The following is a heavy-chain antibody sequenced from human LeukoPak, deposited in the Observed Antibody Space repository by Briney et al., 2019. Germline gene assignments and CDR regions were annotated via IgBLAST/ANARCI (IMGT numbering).Heavy chain of an antibody. D-gene: IGHD6-13*01. CDR1: GGSISTYY. V-gene: IGHV4-59*01. CDR2: INYSGYT. J-gene: IGHJ4*02. CDR3: AREYSSFEY. Sequence: PSETLSLTCTVSGGSISTYYWSWIRQPPGKGLERVGYINYSGYTDYNPSLKSRVTISVDTSKNQFSLKLRSVTAADTAVYYCAREYSSFEYWGQGILVTVSS.